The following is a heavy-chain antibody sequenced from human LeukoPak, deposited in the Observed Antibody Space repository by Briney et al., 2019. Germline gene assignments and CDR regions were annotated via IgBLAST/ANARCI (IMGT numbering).Heavy chain of an antibody. CDR3: AKDRGDYFDY. J-gene: IGHJ4*02. V-gene: IGHV3-30*02. CDR1: AFTFSSYG. Sequence: GGSLRLSCAASAFTFSSYGMHWVRQAPGKGLEWVAFIRYDGSNKYYADSVKGRFTISRDNSKNTLYLQMNSLRAEDTAVYYCAKDRGDYFDYWGQGTLVTVSS. CDR2: IRYDGSNK.